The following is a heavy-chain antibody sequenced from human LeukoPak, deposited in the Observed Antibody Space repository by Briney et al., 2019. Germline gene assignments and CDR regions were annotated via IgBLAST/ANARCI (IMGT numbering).Heavy chain of an antibody. V-gene: IGHV4-61*01. D-gene: IGHD3-3*01. CDR2: IYYSGST. CDR3: ARGIIDFWSGYYDY. Sequence: SETLSLTCTVSGGSVSSGSYYWSWIRRPPGKGLEWIGYIYYSGSTNYNPSLKSRVTISVDTSKNQFSLKLSSVTAADTAVYYCARGIIDFWSGYYDYWGQGTLVTVSS. J-gene: IGHJ4*02. CDR1: GGSVSSGSYY.